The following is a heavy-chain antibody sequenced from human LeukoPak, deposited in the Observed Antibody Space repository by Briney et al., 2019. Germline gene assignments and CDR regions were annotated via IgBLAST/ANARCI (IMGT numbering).Heavy chain of an antibody. CDR3: ARGYFAVGAFDI. J-gene: IGHJ3*02. CDR1: GFTANDYY. V-gene: IGHV3-66*01. Sequence: GSLRLSCAASGFTANDYYMSWVRQAPGKGLEWVSIIYSGGITSYADSVKGRFTISRDNSKNTLYLQLNSLRAEDTAVYYCARGYFAVGAFDIWGQGTMVTVSS. CDR2: IYSGGIT. D-gene: IGHD3-3*01.